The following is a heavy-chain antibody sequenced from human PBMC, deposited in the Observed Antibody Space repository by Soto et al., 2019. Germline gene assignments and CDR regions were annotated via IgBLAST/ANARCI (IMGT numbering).Heavy chain of an antibody. V-gene: IGHV4-39*01. Sequence: RSLTCTVSGGSISSSSYYWGWIRQPPGKGLEWIGSIYYSGSTYYNPSLKSRVTISVDTSKNQFSLKLSSVTAADTAVYYCARSGDRDADYYYGMDVWGQGTTVTVSS. D-gene: IGHD7-27*01. J-gene: IGHJ6*02. CDR2: IYYSGST. CDR1: GGSISSSSYY. CDR3: ARSGDRDADYYYGMDV.